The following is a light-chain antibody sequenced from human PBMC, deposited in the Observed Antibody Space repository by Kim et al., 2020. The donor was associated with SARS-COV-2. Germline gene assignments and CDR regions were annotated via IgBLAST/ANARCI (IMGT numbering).Light chain of an antibody. CDR3: QKYNSAPWT. V-gene: IGKV1-27*01. CDR2: AAS. CDR1: QDIANS. J-gene: IGKJ1*01. Sequence: ASIGDKVPITGRASQDIANSLAWYQQKPGKVPQVLIYAASTLQSGVPSRFSGSGSGTEFTLTIDSLQTEDVATYYCQKYNSAPWTFGPGTKLEI.